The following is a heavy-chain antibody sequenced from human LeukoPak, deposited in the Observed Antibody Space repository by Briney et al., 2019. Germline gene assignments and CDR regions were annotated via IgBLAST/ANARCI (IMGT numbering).Heavy chain of an antibody. D-gene: IGHD6-19*01. J-gene: IGHJ4*02. Sequence: SETLSLTCTVSGGSISSSSYYWGWIRQPPGKGLEWIGSIYYSGSTYYNPSLKSRVTISVDTSKNQFSLKLSSVTAADTAVYYCARHTYSSGWLDYWGQGTLVTVSS. CDR2: IYYSGST. CDR3: ARHTYSSGWLDY. V-gene: IGHV4-39*01. CDR1: GGSISSSSYY.